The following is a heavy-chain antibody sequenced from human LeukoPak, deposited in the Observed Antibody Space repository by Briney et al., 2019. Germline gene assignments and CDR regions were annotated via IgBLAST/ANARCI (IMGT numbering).Heavy chain of an antibody. CDR2: IYTSGSGST. J-gene: IGHJ4*02. Sequence: SQTLSLTCTVSGGSISSGGYYWSWMRPPAGKGLEWIGRIYTSGSGSTNYNPSLKSRVTISPDTSKNQSSLNLGSVTAADTAVYCCAREFTLWGQGTLVTVYS. V-gene: IGHV4-61*02. CDR1: GGSISSGGYY. CDR3: AREFTL.